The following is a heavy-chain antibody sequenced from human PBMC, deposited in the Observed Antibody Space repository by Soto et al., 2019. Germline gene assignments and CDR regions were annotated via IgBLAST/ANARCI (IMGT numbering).Heavy chain of an antibody. V-gene: IGHV1-18*01. CDR1: GYTFSNYG. J-gene: IGHJ4*02. CDR2: ISAYNGKI. Sequence: QVQLVQSGAEVKKPGASAKVSCKASGYTFSNYGINWMRQVPGQGLEWMGWISAYNGKINYAQRFQGRVSLTTDTSTNTAYMELTSLRSDDTADYYCARASGGGVGTTSYWGQGTLITVSS. D-gene: IGHD1-26*01. CDR3: ARASGGGVGTTSY.